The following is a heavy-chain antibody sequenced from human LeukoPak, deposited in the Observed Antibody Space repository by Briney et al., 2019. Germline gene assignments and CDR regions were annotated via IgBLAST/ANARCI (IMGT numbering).Heavy chain of an antibody. J-gene: IGHJ4*02. V-gene: IGHV4-59*01. CDR3: ARRYGSGSSGTFDY. D-gene: IGHD3-10*01. CDR2: IYYSGST. Sequence: PSETLSLTCTVSGGSISSYYWSWIRQPPGKGLEWIAYIYYSGSTNYNPSLKSRVTISVDTSKNQFSLKLSSVTAADTAVYCCARRYGSGSSGTFDYWGQGTLVTVSS. CDR1: GGSISSYY.